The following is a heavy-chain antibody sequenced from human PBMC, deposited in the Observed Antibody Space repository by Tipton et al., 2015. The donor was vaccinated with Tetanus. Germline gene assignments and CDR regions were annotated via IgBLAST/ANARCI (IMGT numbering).Heavy chain of an antibody. V-gene: IGHV4-30-2*01. J-gene: IGHJ6*02. Sequence: TLSLTCAVSGGSISSGGYSWSWIRQPPGKGLEWIGYIYHSGSTYYNPSLKSRVAISVDTSKNQFSLKLSSVTAADTAVYYCARDRGRGGMDVWGQGTTVTVSS. D-gene: IGHD3-10*01. CDR3: ARDRGRGGMDV. CDR2: IYHSGST. CDR1: GGSISSGGYS.